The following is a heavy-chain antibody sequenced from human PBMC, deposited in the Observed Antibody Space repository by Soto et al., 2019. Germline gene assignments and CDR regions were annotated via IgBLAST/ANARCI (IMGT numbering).Heavy chain of an antibody. J-gene: IGHJ6*03. CDR3: ARARHSRGWYSPPTGYYYMDV. V-gene: IGHV4-59*08. CDR2: IYYSGST. D-gene: IGHD6-19*01. CDR1: GGSISSYY. Sequence: SETLSLTCTVSGGSISSYYWSWIRQPPGKGLEWIGYIYYSGSTNYNPSLKSRVTISVDTSKNQFSLKLSSVTAADTAVYYCARARHSRGWYSPPTGYYYMDVWGKGTTVTVSS.